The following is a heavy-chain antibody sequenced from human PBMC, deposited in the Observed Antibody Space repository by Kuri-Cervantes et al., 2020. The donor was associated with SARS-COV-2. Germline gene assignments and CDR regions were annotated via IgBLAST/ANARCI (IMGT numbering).Heavy chain of an antibody. V-gene: IGHV3-53*01. J-gene: IGHJ5*02. D-gene: IGHD3-3*01. CDR1: GITVNSNY. CDR3: ARGRGPGDFWSGLNWFDP. Sequence: GESLKISCAASGITVNSNYMSWVRQAPGKGLEWVSVIYSSGSTNYADSVKGRFTISRDNFKNTLYLQMSSLRAEDTAVYYCARGRGPGDFWSGLNWFDPWGQGTLVTVSS. CDR2: IYSSGST.